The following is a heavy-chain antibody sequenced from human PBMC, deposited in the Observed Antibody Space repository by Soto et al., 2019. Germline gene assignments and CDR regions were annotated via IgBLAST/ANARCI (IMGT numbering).Heavy chain of an antibody. D-gene: IGHD2-15*01. CDR1: GFSLSTSGVG. CDR3: SPAPAGYCSGGSCYSYFDY. V-gene: IGHV2-5*02. CDR2: IYWDDDK. J-gene: IGHJ4*02. Sequence: QITLKESGPTLVKPTQTLTLTCTFSGFSLSTSGVGVGWFRQPPGKALEWLALIYWDDDKRYSPSLKTSLTTTKDTSKNQVVLTMTNMDPVDTATYYCSPAPAGYCSGGSCYSYFDYWGQGTLVTVSS.